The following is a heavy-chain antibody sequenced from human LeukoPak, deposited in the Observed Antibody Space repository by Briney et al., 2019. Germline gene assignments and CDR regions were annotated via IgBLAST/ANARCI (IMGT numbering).Heavy chain of an antibody. CDR3: ARGSSGSYYTLFDY. Sequence: PGGSLRLSCVASGFTFSSYTMHWVRQAPGKGLEWVSSITSTSSYIYYADSMKGRFTISRDNAKNSLYLQMNSLRAEDTAVYYCARGSSGSYYTLFDYWGQGTLVTVSS. CDR2: ITSTSSYI. J-gene: IGHJ4*02. CDR1: GFTFSSYT. D-gene: IGHD3-10*01. V-gene: IGHV3-21*01.